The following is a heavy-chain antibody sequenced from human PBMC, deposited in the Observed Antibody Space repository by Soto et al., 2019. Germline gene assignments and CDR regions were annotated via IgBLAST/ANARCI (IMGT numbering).Heavy chain of an antibody. CDR1: GFTFSSYG. Sequence: GGSLRLSCAASGFTFSSYGMHWVRQAPGKGLERVAVIWYDGSNKYYADSVKGRFTISRDNSKNTLFLQMSSLRAEDTAVYYCARGHIVSSNFYYMEVWGKGTTVTVSS. CDR2: IWYDGSNK. D-gene: IGHD3-16*02. V-gene: IGHV3-33*01. J-gene: IGHJ6*03. CDR3: ARGHIVSSNFYYMEV.